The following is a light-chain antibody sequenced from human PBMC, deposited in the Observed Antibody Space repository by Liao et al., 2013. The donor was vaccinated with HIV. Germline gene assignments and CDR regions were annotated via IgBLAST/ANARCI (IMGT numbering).Light chain of an antibody. V-gene: IGLV3-21*04. CDR2: YDT. Sequence: SYELTQPPSVSVAPGKTASITCGGSNIGSKSVHWYQQKPGQAPVLVIYYDTERPSGVPERMSGSNSGNTATLTISRVEAGDEADYYCQVWDSSSDHYVFGTGTKVTVL. CDR3: QVWDSSSDHYV. J-gene: IGLJ1*01. CDR1: NIGSKS.